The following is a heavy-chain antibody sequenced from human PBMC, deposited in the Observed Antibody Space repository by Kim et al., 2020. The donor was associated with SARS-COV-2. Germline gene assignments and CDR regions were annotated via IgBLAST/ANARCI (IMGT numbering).Heavy chain of an antibody. CDR3: ARVVYMQVYNCYYY. D-gene: IGHD2-8*01. J-gene: IGHJ6*01. CDR1: GFTFDSYA. V-gene: IGHV3-23*01. CDR2: IWVDGVNK. Sequence: GGSLRLSCVASGFTFDSYAMGWVRQAPGKGLEWVSVIWVDGVNKYYADSVRGRFTISRDNSKDTLYLQMNSLRDEDTAVYYCARVVYMQVYNCYYY.